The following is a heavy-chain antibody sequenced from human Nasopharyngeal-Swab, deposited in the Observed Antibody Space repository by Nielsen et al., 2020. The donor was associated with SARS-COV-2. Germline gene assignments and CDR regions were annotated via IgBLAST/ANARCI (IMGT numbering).Heavy chain of an antibody. Sequence: SGPTLVKPTQTLTLTCTFSGFSLSTTGVGVGWIRQPPGKALEWLAVIYWDKDKRYSPSLNSRLTIPKDTSKNQVVLTMTNMDPVDTATYYCAHRLMYYDFWSGGRGDDAFDIWGQGTMVTVSS. CDR1: GFSLSTTGVG. CDR2: IYWDKDK. J-gene: IGHJ3*02. CDR3: AHRLMYYDFWSGGRGDDAFDI. D-gene: IGHD3-3*01. V-gene: IGHV2-5*02.